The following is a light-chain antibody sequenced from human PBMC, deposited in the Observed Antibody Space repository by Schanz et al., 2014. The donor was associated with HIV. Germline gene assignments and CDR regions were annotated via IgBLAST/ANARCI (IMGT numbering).Light chain of an antibody. Sequence: QSVLTQPPSVSAAPGQRVTISCSGHSYSIGNNFVSWFQQLPGTAPKLLIFSSGGRPSGVPDRFSVSSSGTSASLVISGLQAEDEADYYCQSYDDSLNAVVFGGGTKLTVL. CDR1: SYSIGNNF. CDR3: QSYDDSLNAVV. J-gene: IGLJ2*01. V-gene: IGLV1-40*01. CDR2: SSG.